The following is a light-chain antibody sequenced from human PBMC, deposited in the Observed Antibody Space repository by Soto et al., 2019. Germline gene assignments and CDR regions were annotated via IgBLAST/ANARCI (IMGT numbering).Light chain of an antibody. CDR3: HLHAPSLTN. CDR1: QYINNY. J-gene: IGKJ5*01. Sequence: LTITRCDVRLSPEARATRSCRASQYINNYLAWYQQKPGQPPRLLIYGASTRAPGIPDRFSATVCGPDTSFVFGRREPEDRQVRIVHLHAPSLTNFGRGTRLEIK. CDR2: GAS. V-gene: IGKV3-20*01.